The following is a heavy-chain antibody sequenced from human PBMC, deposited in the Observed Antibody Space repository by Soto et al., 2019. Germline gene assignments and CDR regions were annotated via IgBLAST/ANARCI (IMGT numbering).Heavy chain of an antibody. CDR2: IIPIFGTA. D-gene: IGHD6-19*01. CDR3: ARGDVAVAGTGYYYYGMDV. V-gene: IGHV1-69*13. CDR1: GGTFSSYA. J-gene: IGHJ6*02. Sequence: SVKVSCKDAGGTFSSYAISWVRQAPGQGLEWMGGIIPIFGTANYAQKFQGRVTITADESTSTAYMELSSLRSEDTAVYYCARGDVAVAGTGYYYYGMDVWG.